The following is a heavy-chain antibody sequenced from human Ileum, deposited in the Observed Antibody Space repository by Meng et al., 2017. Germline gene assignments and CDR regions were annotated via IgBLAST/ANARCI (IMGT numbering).Heavy chain of an antibody. J-gene: IGHJ4*02. CDR1: GFTCRSYS. D-gene: IGHD6-13*01. Sequence: ERQLVGAGGGLVKPGGTLRLSLSAFGFTCRSYSMNWVRQAPGKGLEWVSSISSSSYIYYADSVKGRFTISRDNAKNSLYLQMNSLRAEDTAVYYCARDGYSSSSFDYWGQGTLVTVSS. V-gene: IGHV3-21*01. CDR3: ARDGYSSSSFDY. CDR2: ISSSSYI.